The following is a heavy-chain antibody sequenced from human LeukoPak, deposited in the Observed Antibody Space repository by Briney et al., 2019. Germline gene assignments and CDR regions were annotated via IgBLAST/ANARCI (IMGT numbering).Heavy chain of an antibody. J-gene: IGHJ6*04. D-gene: IGHD3-10*01. CDR1: GFTFRGYG. CDR2: ISYDGRDK. V-gene: IGHV3-30*18. CDR3: AKDQFRPMVRGVITYYYHGMDV. Sequence: AGGSLRLSCAASGFTFRGYGMHWFRQAPGKGLEWVAVISYDGRDKYYADSVKGRFTVSRDNSRNTLFLQMNSLRAEDTAVYYCAKDQFRPMVRGVITYYYHGMDVWGKGTTVTVSS.